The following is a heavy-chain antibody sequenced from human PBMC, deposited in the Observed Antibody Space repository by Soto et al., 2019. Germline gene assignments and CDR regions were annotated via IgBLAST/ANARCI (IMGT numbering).Heavy chain of an antibody. V-gene: IGHV4-4*07. J-gene: IGHJ6*02. CDR1: GGSISSYY. CDR2: IYTSGST. D-gene: IGHD6-19*01. CDR3: ARAGDRRLVLDYYYGMDV. Sequence: ASETLSLTCTVSGGSISSYYWSWIRQPAGKGLEWIGRIYTSGSTNYNPSLKSRVTMSVDTSKNQFSLKLSSVTAADTAVYYCARAGDRRLVLDYYYGMDVWGQGTTVTVSS.